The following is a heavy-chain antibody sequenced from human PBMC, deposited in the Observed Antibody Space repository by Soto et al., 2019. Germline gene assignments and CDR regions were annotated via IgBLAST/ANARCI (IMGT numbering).Heavy chain of an antibody. D-gene: IGHD6-19*01. CDR2: IWYAGSNK. J-gene: IGHJ4*02. CDR3: ARDQQWLVRFYFDF. CDR1: GFTFSSYG. Sequence: QVQLVESGGGVVQPGNSLRLSCAASGFTFSSYGMHWVRQAPGKGLEWGAVIWYAGSNKYYADSVKGRFTISRDNSKNTLYLQMNSLRAEDTAVYYCARDQQWLVRFYFDFWGQGTLVTVSS. V-gene: IGHV3-33*01.